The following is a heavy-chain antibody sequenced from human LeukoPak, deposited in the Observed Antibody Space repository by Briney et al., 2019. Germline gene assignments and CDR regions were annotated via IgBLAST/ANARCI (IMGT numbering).Heavy chain of an antibody. J-gene: IGHJ4*02. CDR1: GGSFSGYY. CDR3: ASSSGDYGVSFDY. V-gene: IGHV4-34*01. D-gene: IGHD4-17*01. Sequence: SETLSLTCAVYGGSFSGYYWSWIRQPPGKGLEWMGEINHSGSTNYNPSLKSRVTISVDTSKNQFSLKLSSVTAADTAVYYCASSSGDYGVSFDYWGQGALVTVSS. CDR2: INHSGST.